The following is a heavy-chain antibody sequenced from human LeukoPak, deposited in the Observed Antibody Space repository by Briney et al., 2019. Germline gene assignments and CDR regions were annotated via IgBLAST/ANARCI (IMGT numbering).Heavy chain of an antibody. V-gene: IGHV1-2*02. D-gene: IGHD2-15*01. Sequence: ASVKVSCKASGYTFTSYGISWVRQAPGQGLEWMGWINPNSGGTNYAQKFQGRVTMTRDTSISTAYMELSRLRSDDTAVYYCARGSSPPDKGFYYYYYMDVWGKGTTVTVSS. CDR2: INPNSGGT. CDR3: ARGSSPPDKGFYYYYYMDV. J-gene: IGHJ6*03. CDR1: GYTFTSYG.